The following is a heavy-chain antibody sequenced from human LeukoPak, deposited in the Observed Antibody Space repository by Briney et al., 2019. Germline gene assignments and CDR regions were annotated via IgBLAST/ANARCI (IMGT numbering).Heavy chain of an antibody. V-gene: IGHV4-39*07. CDR1: GGSISSSSYY. D-gene: IGHD1-1*01. J-gene: IGHJ4*02. CDR2: IYHSGST. Sequence: SETLSLTCTVSGGSISSSSYYWGWIRQPPGKGLEWIGSIYHSGSTYYNPSLKSRVTISVDTSKNQFSLKLSSVTAADTAVYYCARDDQLAYFDYWGQGTLVTVSS. CDR3: ARDDQLAYFDY.